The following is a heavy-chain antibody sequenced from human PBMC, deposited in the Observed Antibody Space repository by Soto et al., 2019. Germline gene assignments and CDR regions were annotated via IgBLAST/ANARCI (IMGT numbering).Heavy chain of an antibody. CDR1: GYSFTSYW. CDR3: ASQGPSLSSSWYFDY. CDR2: IYPGDPDT. Sequence: GESLKISCKGSGYSFTSYWIGWVRQMPGEGLEWMGIIYPGDPDTRYSPSFQGQVTISADKSISAAYLQWSSLKASDTAMYYCASQGPSLSSSWYFDYWGQGTLVTVSS. D-gene: IGHD6-13*01. J-gene: IGHJ4*02. V-gene: IGHV5-51*01.